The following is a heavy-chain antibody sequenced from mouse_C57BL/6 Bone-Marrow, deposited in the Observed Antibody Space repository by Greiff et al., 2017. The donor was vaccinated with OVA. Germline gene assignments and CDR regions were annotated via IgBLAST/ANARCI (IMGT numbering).Heavy chain of an antibody. CDR2: IYPGDGDT. Sequence: QVQLKESGPELVKPGASVKISCKASGYAFSSSWMNWVKQRPGKGLEWIGRIYPGDGDTNYNGKFKGKATLTADKSSSTAYMQLSSLTSEDSAVYFCARGGILRYAYWGQGTLVTVSA. D-gene: IGHD1-1*01. J-gene: IGHJ3*01. CDR1: GYAFSSSW. CDR3: ARGGILRYAY. V-gene: IGHV1-82*01.